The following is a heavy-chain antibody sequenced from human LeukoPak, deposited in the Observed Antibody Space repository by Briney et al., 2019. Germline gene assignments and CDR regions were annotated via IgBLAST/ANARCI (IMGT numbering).Heavy chain of an antibody. CDR3: ARLGGSGSYYKIDYFDY. V-gene: IGHV5-51*01. Sequence: GESLKISCKGSGYSFTSYWIGWVRQMPGKGLEWMGIIYPGDSDTRYSPSFQGQVTISADESISTAYLQWSSLKASDTAMYYCARLGGSGSYYKIDYFDYWGQGTLVPVSS. J-gene: IGHJ4*02. CDR2: IYPGDSDT. CDR1: GYSFTSYW. D-gene: IGHD3-10*01.